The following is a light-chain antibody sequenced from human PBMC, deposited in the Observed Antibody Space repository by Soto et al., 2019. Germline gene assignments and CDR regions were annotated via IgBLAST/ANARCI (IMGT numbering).Light chain of an antibody. V-gene: IGKV3-20*01. CDR1: QRISNSV. Sequence: EIVLTQSPGTLSLSPGERATLSCRASQRISNSVLAWYQQKPGQAPRLLIHTASSRATGIPDRFSGSGSGTDFTLTISRLEPEDFAVYYCLHYGNTPPITFGQGTGLEIK. CDR3: LHYGNTPPIT. J-gene: IGKJ5*01. CDR2: TAS.